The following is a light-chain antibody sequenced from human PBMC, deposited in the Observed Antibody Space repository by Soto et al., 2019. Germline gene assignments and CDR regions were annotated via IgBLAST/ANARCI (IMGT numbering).Light chain of an antibody. V-gene: IGKV3-15*01. CDR1: QSLSNS. Sequence: EIVLTQSPGTLSLSPGERATLSCRASQSLSNSELAWYQQKPGQAPRLLIYNALTRATGIPARFSGSGSGTEFTLTISSLQPEDFAVYYCEQYNNWFSITFGQGTRLEIK. CDR2: NAL. CDR3: EQYNNWFSIT. J-gene: IGKJ5*01.